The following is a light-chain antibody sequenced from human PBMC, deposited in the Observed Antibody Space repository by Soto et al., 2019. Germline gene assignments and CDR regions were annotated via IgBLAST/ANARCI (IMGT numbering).Light chain of an antibody. CDR3: AAWDDRLNGVV. J-gene: IGLJ2*01. V-gene: IGLV2-14*01. CDR2: EVT. Sequence: QSALTQPVSVSGSPGQSITISCTGTSSDVGGYNYVSWYQQHPGKAPKLMIYEVTKRPSGVSNRFSGSKSATSASLAISGLQTEDEADYYCAAWDDRLNGVVFGGGTKLTVL. CDR1: SSDVGGYNY.